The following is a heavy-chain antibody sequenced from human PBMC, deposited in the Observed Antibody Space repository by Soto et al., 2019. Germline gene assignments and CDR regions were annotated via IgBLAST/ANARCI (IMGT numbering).Heavy chain of an antibody. CDR3: ASGNSGTKFDS. CDR1: KYTFTNSA. J-gene: IGHJ4*02. D-gene: IGHD3-10*01. CDR2: INAGNAYT. V-gene: IGHV1-3*01. Sequence: GASVKVSCKASKYTFTNSAIHWVCQAPGQRLEWMGWINAGNAYTKYSQKFQGRVTITRDTSASTAYMELSSLRSEDTAVYYCASGNSGTKFDSWGLGTLVTVSS.